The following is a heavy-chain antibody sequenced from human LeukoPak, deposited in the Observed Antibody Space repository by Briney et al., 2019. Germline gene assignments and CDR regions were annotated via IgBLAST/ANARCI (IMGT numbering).Heavy chain of an antibody. D-gene: IGHD4-17*01. CDR1: GDSVSSNSAA. CDR3: ARDLDYGDHRGFDC. Sequence: SQTLSLTCAISGDSVSSNSAAWNWIRQSPSRGLEWLGRTYCRSKWYNDYALSVKSRITITPDTSKNQFSLQLNSVTPEDTAVYFCARDLDYGDHRGFDCWGQGTLVTVSS. V-gene: IGHV6-1*01. J-gene: IGHJ4*02. CDR2: TYCRSKWYN.